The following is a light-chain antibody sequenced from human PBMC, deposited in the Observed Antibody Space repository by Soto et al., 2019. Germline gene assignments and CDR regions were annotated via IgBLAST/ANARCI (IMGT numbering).Light chain of an antibody. Sequence: QSVLTQPPSVSGAPGQRVTISCTGSSSNIGAGYDVHWYQQLPGTAPKLLIYGNSNRPSGVPDRFSGSKSGTSASLAITGPQAEHEADYYCQSYDSSLHVFGAGTKLTVL. J-gene: IGLJ1*01. CDR3: QSYDSSLHV. CDR1: SSNIGAGYD. CDR2: GNS. V-gene: IGLV1-40*01.